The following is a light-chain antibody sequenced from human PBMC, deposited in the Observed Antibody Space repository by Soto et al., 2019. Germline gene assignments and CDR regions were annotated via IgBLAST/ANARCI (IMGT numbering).Light chain of an antibody. CDR1: QSVSSSF. CDR3: QQRSNWPPIT. V-gene: IGKV3D-20*02. CDR2: GAS. Sequence: EIVLTQSPGTLSLSPGERATLSCRASQSVSSSFLAWYQQKPGQAPRLLMYGASSRATGIPDRFSGSGSGTDFTLTISRLEPEDFAVYYCQQRSNWPPITFGQGTRLEIK. J-gene: IGKJ5*01.